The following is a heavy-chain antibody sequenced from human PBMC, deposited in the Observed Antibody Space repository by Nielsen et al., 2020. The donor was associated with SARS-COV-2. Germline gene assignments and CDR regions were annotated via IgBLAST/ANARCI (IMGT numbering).Heavy chain of an antibody. J-gene: IGHJ6*02. CDR1: GYTLTELS. V-gene: IGHV1-24*01. CDR3: ARDEYSTKYYYYGMDV. Sequence: ASVKVSCKVSGYTLTELSMHWVRQAPGKGLEWMGGFDPEDGETIYAQKFQGRVTMTEDTSTDTAYMELSRLRSDDTAVYYCARDEYSTKYYYYGMDVWGQGTTVTVSS. D-gene: IGHD6-6*01. CDR2: FDPEDGET.